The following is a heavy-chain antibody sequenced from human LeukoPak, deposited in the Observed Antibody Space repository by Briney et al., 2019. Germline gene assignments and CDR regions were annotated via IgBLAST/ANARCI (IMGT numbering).Heavy chain of an antibody. CDR1: GYTFTGYY. V-gene: IGHV1-2*02. Sequence: ASVKVSCKASGYTFTGYYIHWVRQAPGQGLEWMGWINPNSGGTNYAQKFQGRVTMTRDTSISTAYMELSRLRSDDTAVYYCARDSPHGGEFDYWGQGTLVTVSS. CDR2: INPNSGGT. J-gene: IGHJ4*02. D-gene: IGHD3-10*01. CDR3: ARDSPHGGEFDY.